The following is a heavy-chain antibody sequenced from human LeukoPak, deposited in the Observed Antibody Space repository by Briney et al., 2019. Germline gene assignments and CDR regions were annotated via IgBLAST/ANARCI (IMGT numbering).Heavy chain of an antibody. CDR2: IYYSGST. J-gene: IGHJ5*02. D-gene: IGHD2-2*01. V-gene: IGHV4-31*03. CDR1: GGSISSGGYY. CDR3: ARGVVVTAVVTQWFDP. Sequence: SQTLSLTCTVSGGSISSGGYYWSWIRQHPGKGREGIGYIYYSGSTYYNPSLKSRVTISVDTSKYQFSLKLSSVTAADTAVYYCARGVVVTAVVTQWFDPWGQGTLVTVSS.